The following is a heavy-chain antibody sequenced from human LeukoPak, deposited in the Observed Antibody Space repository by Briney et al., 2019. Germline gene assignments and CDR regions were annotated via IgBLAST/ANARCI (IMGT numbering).Heavy chain of an antibody. CDR1: GFIFSRCG. V-gene: IGHV3-21*01. J-gene: IGHJ4*02. CDR3: ARHPSFDY. CDR2: ISGSGTNI. Sequence: GSLRLSCAASGFIFSRCGMNWVRQAPGKGLEWVSSISGSGTNIYYADSVKGRFTISRDNAKNSLYLQMNSLRAEDTAVYYCARHPSFDYWGQGTLVTVSS.